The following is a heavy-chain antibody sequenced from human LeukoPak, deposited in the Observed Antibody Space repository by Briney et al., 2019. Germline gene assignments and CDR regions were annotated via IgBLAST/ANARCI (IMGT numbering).Heavy chain of an antibody. CDR2: IYYSGST. D-gene: IGHD6-19*01. Sequence: SETLSLTCTVSGDSVSSGSSYWSWIRQPPGKGLEWIGFIYYSGSTNYNPSLKSRVTMSVDTSKNQFSLKLSSVTAADTAAYYCARGSAWYFVYWGQGTLVTVSS. CDR3: ARGSAWYFVY. CDR1: GDSVSSGSSY. J-gene: IGHJ4*02. V-gene: IGHV4-61*01.